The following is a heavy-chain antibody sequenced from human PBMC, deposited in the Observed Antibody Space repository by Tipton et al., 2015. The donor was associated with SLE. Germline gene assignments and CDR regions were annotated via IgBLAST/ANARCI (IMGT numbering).Heavy chain of an antibody. V-gene: IGHV3-30*04. CDR1: GFTFSNYA. D-gene: IGHD1-26*01. J-gene: IGHJ4*02. Sequence: RSLRLSCAASGFTFSNYAMHWVRQAPGKGLEWVAVISYDGSNKYYADSVKGRFTISRDNSKNTLYLQMNSLRAEDTAVYYCVRDLVGALYYFDYWGQGTLVTVSS. CDR2: ISYDGSNK. CDR3: VRDLVGALYYFDY.